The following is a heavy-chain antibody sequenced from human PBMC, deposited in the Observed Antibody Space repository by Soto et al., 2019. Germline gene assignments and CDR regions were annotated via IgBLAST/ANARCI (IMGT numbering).Heavy chain of an antibody. J-gene: IGHJ6*02. D-gene: IGHD6-19*01. Sequence: GGSLRLSCAASGFMFSTTDMSWVRQAPGKGLEWVTTIEGSGAITYYADSVKGRFIISRDNSRNTVYLQMDSLTADDTAVYYCVKNSGWFNTWGQGTTVTVSS. CDR1: GFMFSTTD. V-gene: IGHV3-23*01. CDR3: VKNSGWFNT. CDR2: IEGSGAIT.